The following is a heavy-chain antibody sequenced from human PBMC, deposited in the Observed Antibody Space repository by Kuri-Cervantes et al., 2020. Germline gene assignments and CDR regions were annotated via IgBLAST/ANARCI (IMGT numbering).Heavy chain of an antibody. CDR2: IFHSGNT. V-gene: IGHV4-38-2*01. J-gene: IGHJ4*02. D-gene: IGHD3-10*01. Sequence: SETLSLTCVVSDYSIRSGYYWSWVWQPPGKGLEWIGSIFHSGNTYYNPSLRSRVTISMDTSKNQSSLKLTSASAADTAVYFCARLSASGSKPLDYWGQGTLVTVSS. CDR3: ARLSASGSKPLDY. CDR1: DYSIRSGYY.